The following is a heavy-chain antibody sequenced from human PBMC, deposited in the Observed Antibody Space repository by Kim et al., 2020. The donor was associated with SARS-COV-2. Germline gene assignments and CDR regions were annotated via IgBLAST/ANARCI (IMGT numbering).Heavy chain of an antibody. CDR3: AKENEPRGYYDILTGYYLSFYGMDV. D-gene: IGHD3-9*01. CDR2: ISWNSGSI. J-gene: IGHJ6*02. CDR1: GFTFDDYA. Sequence: GGSLRLSCAASGFTFDDYAMHWVRQAPGKGLEWVSGISWNSGSIGYADSVKGRFTISRDNAKNSLYLQMNSLRAEDTALYYCAKENEPRGYYDILTGYYLSFYGMDVWGQGTTVTVSS. V-gene: IGHV3-9*01.